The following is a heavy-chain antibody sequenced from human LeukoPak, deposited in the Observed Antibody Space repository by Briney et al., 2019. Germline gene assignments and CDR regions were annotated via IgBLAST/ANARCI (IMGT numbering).Heavy chain of an antibody. Sequence: SGGSLRLSCAASGFTFSSYVMSWVRLAPGKGLEWVSAITGSGDSTYYADSVKGRFTISRDNSKNTLYLQMNSLRAEDTAVYYCARIEGSSTLYYYYYMDVWGKGTTVTVSS. J-gene: IGHJ6*03. V-gene: IGHV3-23*01. CDR1: GFTFSSYV. CDR3: ARIEGSSTLYYYYYMDV. D-gene: IGHD2-2*01. CDR2: ITGSGDST.